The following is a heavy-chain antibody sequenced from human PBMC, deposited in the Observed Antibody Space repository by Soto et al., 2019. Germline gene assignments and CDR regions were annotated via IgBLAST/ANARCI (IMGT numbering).Heavy chain of an antibody. J-gene: IGHJ4*02. CDR3: ARETPQKYCSGGSCQVDY. Sequence: SVKVSCKASGGTFSSYAISWVRQAPGQGLEWMGGIIPIFGTANYAQKFQGRVTITADESTSTAYMELSSLRSEDTAVYYCARETPQKYCSGGSCQVDYWGQGTLVTVSS. CDR2: IIPIFGTA. CDR1: GGTFSSYA. D-gene: IGHD2-15*01. V-gene: IGHV1-69*13.